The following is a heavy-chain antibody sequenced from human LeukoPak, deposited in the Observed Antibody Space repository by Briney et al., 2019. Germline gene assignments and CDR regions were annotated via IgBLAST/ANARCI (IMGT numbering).Heavy chain of an antibody. CDR1: GYTFTSYD. V-gene: IGHV1-8*01. CDR2: MNPNSGNT. CDR3: ARVTGSIDY. D-gene: IGHD1-26*01. Sequence: ASVKVSCKASGYTFTSYDINWVRQATGQGLEWVGWMNPNSGNTGYAQKFLGRVTMTMSTSTSTAYMELSSLRSEDTAVYYCARVTGSIDYWGQGTLVTVSS. J-gene: IGHJ4*02.